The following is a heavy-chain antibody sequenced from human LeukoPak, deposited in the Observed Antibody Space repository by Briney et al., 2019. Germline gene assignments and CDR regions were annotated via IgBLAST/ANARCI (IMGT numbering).Heavy chain of an antibody. CDR3: VRRGLIETEYLER. CDR1: GFTFSSHW. CDR2: IKSDGITT. Sequence: GSLRLSCAASGFTFSSHWMHWVRQAPGKGLVWVSRIKSDGITTNYADFVRGRFTISRDNAKNTLYLQINSLRAEDTAVYYCVRRGLIETEYLERWGQGTLVIVSS. V-gene: IGHV3-74*01. D-gene: IGHD3-10*01. J-gene: IGHJ1*01.